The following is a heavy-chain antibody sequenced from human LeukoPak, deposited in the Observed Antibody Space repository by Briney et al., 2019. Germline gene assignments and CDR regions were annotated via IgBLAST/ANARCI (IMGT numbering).Heavy chain of an antibody. CDR3: ARVPPALSGWEIYFDY. CDR1: GFAFSGYA. CDR2: ISGGGEKT. Sequence: PGGSLRLSCAASGFAFSGYAVTWVRQAPGKGLEWVSGISGGGEKTYYADSVKGRFTTSRDNSKNMVFLQTNSLRVEDTAVYYCARVPPALSGWEIYFDYWGQGTLVTVSS. D-gene: IGHD6-19*01. V-gene: IGHV3-23*01. J-gene: IGHJ4*02.